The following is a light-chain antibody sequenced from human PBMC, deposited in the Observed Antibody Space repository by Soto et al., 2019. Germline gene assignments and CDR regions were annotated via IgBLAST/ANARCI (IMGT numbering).Light chain of an antibody. CDR3: QSADSSGTYVV. Sequence: SYELTQPPSVSVSPGQTARITCSGDALPKQYAYWYQQKPGQAPVLVIYKDNERPSGIPERFSGSSSGTTVTLTISGVQAEDEADYHCQSADSSGTYVVFGGGTQLTVL. V-gene: IGLV3-25*03. CDR1: ALPKQY. J-gene: IGLJ2*01. CDR2: KDN.